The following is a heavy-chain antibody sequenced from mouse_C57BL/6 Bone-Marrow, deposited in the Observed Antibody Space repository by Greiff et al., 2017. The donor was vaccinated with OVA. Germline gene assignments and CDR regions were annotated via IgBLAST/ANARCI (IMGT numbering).Heavy chain of an antibody. D-gene: IGHD2-3*01. V-gene: IGHV7-1*01. CDR1: GFTFSDFY. Sequence: DVKLVESGGGLVQSGRSLRLSCATSGFTFSDFYMEWVRQAPGKGLEWIAASRNKANDYTTEYSASVKGRFIVSRDTSQSILYLQMNALRAEDTAIYYCARDAGDDGSLMDYWGQGTSVTVSS. CDR2: SRNKANDYTT. CDR3: ARDAGDDGSLMDY. J-gene: IGHJ4*01.